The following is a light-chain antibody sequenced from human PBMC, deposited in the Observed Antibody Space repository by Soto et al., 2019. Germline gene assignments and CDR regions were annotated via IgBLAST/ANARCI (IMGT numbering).Light chain of an antibody. Sequence: DIQMTQSPSSLSASVGDRVTITCRASQNIRTLLHWYQQKPGEAPKLLIQGASTLRSGVPSRFSGAGTGRDFTLTISSLQPEDFATYYCQQSYSSRRTFGQGTKVEVK. V-gene: IGKV1-39*01. CDR3: QQSYSSRRT. J-gene: IGKJ1*01. CDR1: QNIRTL. CDR2: GAS.